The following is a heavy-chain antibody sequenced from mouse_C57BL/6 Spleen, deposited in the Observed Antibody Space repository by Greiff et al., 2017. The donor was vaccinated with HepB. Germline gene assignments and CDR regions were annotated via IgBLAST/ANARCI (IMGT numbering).Heavy chain of an antibody. CDR1: GFTFSDYG. Sequence: EVRLVESGGGLVQPGGSLKLSCAASGFTFSDYGMAWVRQAPRKGPEWVAFISNLAYSIYYADTVTGRFTISRENAKNTLYLEMSSLRSEDTAMYYCARVYGSSYRWYFDVWGTGTTVTVSS. CDR2: ISNLAYSI. J-gene: IGHJ1*03. D-gene: IGHD1-1*01. CDR3: ARVYGSSYRWYFDV. V-gene: IGHV5-15*01.